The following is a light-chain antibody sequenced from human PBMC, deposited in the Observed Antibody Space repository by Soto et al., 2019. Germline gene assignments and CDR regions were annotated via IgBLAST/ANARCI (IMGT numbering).Light chain of an antibody. J-gene: IGKJ2*01. Sequence: EIVLTQSPATLSLSPGEGATLSCRASQSVNRYLAWYQQKPGQAPRLLIYDASSRAIGTPARFIGSGSGTDFSLTISSLEPEDSAVYYCQQRSNWPPGYTVGQGTKLEI. CDR1: QSVNRY. CDR2: DAS. V-gene: IGKV3-11*01. CDR3: QQRSNWPPGYT.